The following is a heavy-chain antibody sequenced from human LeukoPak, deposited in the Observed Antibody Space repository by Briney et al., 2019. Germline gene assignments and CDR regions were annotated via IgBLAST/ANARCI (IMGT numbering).Heavy chain of an antibody. V-gene: IGHV1-2*02. J-gene: IGHJ4*02. CDR2: INPNTGVT. D-gene: IGHD2-2*01. CDR3: ARVGVEGASCYDY. CDR1: GYTFTGYS. Sequence: ASVKVSCKASGYTFTGYSIHWVRQAPGQGLEWMGWINPNTGVTNYAQNFQGRVTMTRDTSISTAYMDLSRPRSDDTAVYYCARVGVEGASCYDYWGQGTLVTVSS.